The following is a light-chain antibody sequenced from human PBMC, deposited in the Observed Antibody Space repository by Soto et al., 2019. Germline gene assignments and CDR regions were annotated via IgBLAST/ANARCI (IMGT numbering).Light chain of an antibody. J-gene: IGKJ4*01. Sequence: IQMTQSPSSLSASVGDRVSITCRASQDISSWVAWYQQRPGKAPKLLIYAATILQSGVPSRFSGSGSGTAFTLTISNLQPEDFASYFCQQANSFPLTFGGGTKVDIK. CDR3: QQANSFPLT. V-gene: IGKV1-12*01. CDR1: QDISSW. CDR2: AAT.